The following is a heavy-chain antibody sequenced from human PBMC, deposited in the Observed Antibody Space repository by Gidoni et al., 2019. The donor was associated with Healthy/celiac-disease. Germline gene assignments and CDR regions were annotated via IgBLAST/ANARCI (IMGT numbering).Heavy chain of an antibody. Sequence: QVQLVESGGGVVTPGRSLRLTCAASGFTFSSYGMHWVRQAPGKGLEWVAVISYDGSNKYYADSVKGRFTISRDNSKNTLYLQMNSLRAEDTAVYYCAKANYYDSSGYYYPDYWGQGTLVTVSS. CDR1: GFTFSSYG. CDR3: AKANYYDSSGYYYPDY. CDR2: ISYDGSNK. V-gene: IGHV3-30*18. D-gene: IGHD3-22*01. J-gene: IGHJ4*02.